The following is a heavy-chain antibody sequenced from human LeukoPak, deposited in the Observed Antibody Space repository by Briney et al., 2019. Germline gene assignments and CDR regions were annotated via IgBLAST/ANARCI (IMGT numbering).Heavy chain of an antibody. V-gene: IGHV3-48*04. D-gene: IGHD1-26*01. CDR1: GFTFSSHG. CDR3: ARVDGSYPRH. Sequence: PGGSLRLSCAASGFTFSSHGMNWVRQAPGKGLEWVSGIIPSGHTTYYADSVRGRFTISRDNAKNSLYLQMNSLRAEDTAVYYCARVDGSYPRHWGQGTLVTVSS. CDR2: IIPSGHTT. J-gene: IGHJ4*02.